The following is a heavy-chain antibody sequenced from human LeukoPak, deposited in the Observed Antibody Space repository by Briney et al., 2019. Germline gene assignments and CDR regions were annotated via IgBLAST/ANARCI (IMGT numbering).Heavy chain of an antibody. V-gene: IGHV3-30*02. CDR1: GFTFNKYG. Sequence: GGSLRLSCAASGFTFNKYGIHWVRQAPGKGLEWVSFIRYDGGETYYTASVKGRFSISRDNANNTVDLQMNSLRPEDTAVYYCAKDFLDVTVAGTLDQWGQGTLVIVSS. D-gene: IGHD6-19*01. CDR2: IRYDGGET. J-gene: IGHJ4*02. CDR3: AKDFLDVTVAGTLDQ.